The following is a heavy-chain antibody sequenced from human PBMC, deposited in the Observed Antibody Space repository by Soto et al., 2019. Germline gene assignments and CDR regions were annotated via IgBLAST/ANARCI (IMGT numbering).Heavy chain of an antibody. J-gene: IGHJ4*02. Sequence: QVQLVQSGAEVKKPGASVKVSCKASGYTFTSYGISWVRQAPGQGLEWMGWISAYNGNTNYAQKLQGRVTMTTDTDTSTAYMELRSLRSDDTAVYYCARAADYYGSGSYYREDFDYWGQGTLVTVSS. CDR2: ISAYNGNT. CDR3: ARAADYYGSGSYYREDFDY. V-gene: IGHV1-18*01. D-gene: IGHD3-10*01. CDR1: GYTFTSYG.